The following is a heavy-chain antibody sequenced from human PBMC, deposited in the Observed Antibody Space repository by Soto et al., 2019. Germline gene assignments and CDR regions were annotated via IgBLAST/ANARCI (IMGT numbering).Heavy chain of an antibody. CDR1: GFTFGDYW. D-gene: IGHD2-2*01. CDR3: TRATAVSFDY. J-gene: IGHJ4*02. CDR2: VNPDARST. Sequence: EVQLVESGGGLVQPGGSLRLSCVASGFTFGDYWMHWVRQAPGKGLVWVSRVNPDARSTSYADSVKGRFTISRDNAQNTVYLQVNSLRAEDTAVYYCTRATAVSFDYWGQGTLVTVSS. V-gene: IGHV3-74*01.